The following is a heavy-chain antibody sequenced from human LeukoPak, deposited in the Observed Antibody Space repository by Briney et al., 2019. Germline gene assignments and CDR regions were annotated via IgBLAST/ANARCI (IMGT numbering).Heavy chain of an antibody. CDR1: GFTFSSYA. CDR2: TSGSGGTT. Sequence: PGGSLRLSCAASGFTFSSYAMSWVRQAPGKGLEWVSVTSGSGGTTYYADSVKGRLTISRDNSKNTLYLQMNSLRAEDTAVYYWAILMTDRSRLSTLDYWGQGTLVTVSS. J-gene: IGHJ4*02. CDR3: AILMTDRSRLSTLDY. V-gene: IGHV3-23*01. D-gene: IGHD3-22*01.